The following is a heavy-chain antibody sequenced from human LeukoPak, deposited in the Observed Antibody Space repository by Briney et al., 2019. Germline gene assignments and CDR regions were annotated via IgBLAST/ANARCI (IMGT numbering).Heavy chain of an antibody. CDR3: ARDRPRWPFDP. Sequence: ASVKVSCKASGGTFSSYAISWVRQAPGQGLEWMGRIIPIFGTANYAQKFQGRVTITTDESTSTAYMELSSLGSEDTAVYYCARDRPRWPFDPWGQGTLVTVSS. CDR2: IIPIFGTA. J-gene: IGHJ5*02. D-gene: IGHD2-15*01. CDR1: GGTFSSYA. V-gene: IGHV1-69*05.